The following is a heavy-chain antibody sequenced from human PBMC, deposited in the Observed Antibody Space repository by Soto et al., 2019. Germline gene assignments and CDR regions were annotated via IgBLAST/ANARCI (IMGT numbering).Heavy chain of an antibody. V-gene: IGHV3-23*01. D-gene: IGHD6-19*01. J-gene: IGHJ6*02. CDR3: AKDRYSSGWVDYYYYGMDV. CDR2: ISGSGGST. CDR1: GFTFSSYA. Sequence: GGSLILSCAASGFTFSSYAMSWVRQAPGKGLEWVSAISGSGGSTYYADSVKGRFTISRDNSKNTLYLQMNSLRAEDTAVYYCAKDRYSSGWVDYYYYGMDVWGQGTTVTVSS.